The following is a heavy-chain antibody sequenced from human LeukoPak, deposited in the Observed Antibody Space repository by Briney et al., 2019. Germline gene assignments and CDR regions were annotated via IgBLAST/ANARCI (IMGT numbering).Heavy chain of an antibody. V-gene: IGHV4-34*01. CDR3: ARRVYGDAFDI. Sequence: SETLSLTCAVYGGSFSGYYWSWIRQPPGKGLEWIGEINHSGSTNYNPSLKSRVTISVDTSKNQFSLKLSSVTAADTAVYYCARRVYGDAFDIWGQGTMVTVSS. J-gene: IGHJ3*02. CDR1: GGSFSGYY. D-gene: IGHD5/OR15-5a*01. CDR2: INHSGST.